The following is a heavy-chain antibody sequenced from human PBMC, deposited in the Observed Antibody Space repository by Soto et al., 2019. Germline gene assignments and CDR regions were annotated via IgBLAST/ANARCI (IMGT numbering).Heavy chain of an antibody. Sequence: SETLSLTCSLSGGAIGGYYWSWIRQPPGKALEWIGYVYYSGSTSYHPSPKSRVSISIDTSKNQFSLKLISVTAADTAVYYCARHGSDCGWFFFDPWGQGALVTVSS. CDR2: VYYSGST. D-gene: IGHD6-19*01. V-gene: IGHV4-59*08. CDR1: GGAIGGYY. J-gene: IGHJ5*02. CDR3: ARHGSDCGWFFFDP.